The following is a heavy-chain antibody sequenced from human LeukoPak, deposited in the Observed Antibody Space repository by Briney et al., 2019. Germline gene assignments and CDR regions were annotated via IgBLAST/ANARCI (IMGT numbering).Heavy chain of an antibody. CDR2: IYYSGST. CDR3: ARVGIAACYNWFDP. J-gene: IGHJ5*02. D-gene: IGHD6-13*01. CDR1: GGSISSYY. Sequence: SETLSLTCTVSGGSISSYYWSWIRQPPGKGLEWIGYIYYSGSTNYNPSLKSRVTISVDTSKNQFSLKLSSVTAADTAVYYCARVGIAACYNWFDPWGQGTLVTVSS. V-gene: IGHV4-59*01.